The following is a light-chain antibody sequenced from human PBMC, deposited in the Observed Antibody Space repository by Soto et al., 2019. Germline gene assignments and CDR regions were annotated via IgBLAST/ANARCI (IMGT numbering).Light chain of an antibody. J-gene: IGKJ2*01. CDR3: QQSYSNSYT. V-gene: IGKV1-39*01. CDR1: QSMSDS. Sequence: DIQLTQSPSSLSASVGDRVTISCRASQSMSDSLNWYQPKSGKAPKLLIYSGSTLEIGVPSRFSGSGSGTDFTLTISSLQPEDFGTYFCQQSYSNSYTFGQGTTLEI. CDR2: SGS.